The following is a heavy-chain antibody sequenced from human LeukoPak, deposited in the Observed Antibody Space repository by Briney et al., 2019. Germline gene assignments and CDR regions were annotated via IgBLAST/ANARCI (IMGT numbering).Heavy chain of an antibody. V-gene: IGHV4-34*01. CDR2: INHSGST. CDR1: GGSFSGYY. D-gene: IGHD1-1*01. Sequence: PSETLSLTCAVYGGSFSGYYWSWIRQPPGKGLEWIGEINHSGSTNYNPSLKSRVTISVDTSKNQFSLKLSSVTAADTAVYYCASVELATTDFDYWGQGTLVAVPS. J-gene: IGHJ4*02. CDR3: ASVELATTDFDY.